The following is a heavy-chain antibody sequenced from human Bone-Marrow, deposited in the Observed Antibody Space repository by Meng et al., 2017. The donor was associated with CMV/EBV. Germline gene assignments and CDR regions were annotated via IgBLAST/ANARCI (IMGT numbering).Heavy chain of an antibody. J-gene: IGHJ4*02. CDR1: GFKFDDFA. Sequence: GGSLRLSCAASGFKFDDFAMSWVRQAPGKGLEWVSGINWNAGSTDYADSVKGRFAISRDNAQNSLHLQMNSLRVEDTALYYCARVSTGSYSLNVLLHFDYCGQGTLVTVSS. CDR2: INWNAGST. CDR3: ARVSTGSYSLNVLLHFDY. V-gene: IGHV3-20*04. D-gene: IGHD1-26*01.